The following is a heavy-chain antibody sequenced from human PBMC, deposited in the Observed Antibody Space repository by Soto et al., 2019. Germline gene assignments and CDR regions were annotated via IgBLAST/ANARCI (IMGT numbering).Heavy chain of an antibody. V-gene: IGHV1-2*02. D-gene: IGHD1-26*01. CDR3: ASVNSGSYHHGLFDY. CDR1: GYTFTAHY. J-gene: IGHJ4*02. Sequence: ASVKVSCKASGYTFTAHYMNWVRQAPGQGLEWMGWINPNSGDTKYVEKFQGRVTMTRDTSISTAYMELSSLRSDDTAVYYCASVNSGSYHHGLFDYWGQGALVTVSS. CDR2: INPNSGDT.